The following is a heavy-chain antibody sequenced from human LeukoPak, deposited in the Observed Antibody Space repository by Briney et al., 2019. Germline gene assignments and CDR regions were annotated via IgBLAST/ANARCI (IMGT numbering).Heavy chain of an antibody. V-gene: IGHV4-39*01. Sequence: SETLSLTCTVSGGSISGSSYYWAWIRQPPGKGLEWIGSGFYSGSAYYNPSLKSRVTISVDTSKNQFSLNLSSLTAADTAVCYCARLRGAMTPVTSDFDYWGQGTLVTVSS. CDR3: ARLRGAMTPVTSDFDY. J-gene: IGHJ4*02. D-gene: IGHD4-17*01. CDR2: GFYSGSA. CDR1: GGSISGSSYY.